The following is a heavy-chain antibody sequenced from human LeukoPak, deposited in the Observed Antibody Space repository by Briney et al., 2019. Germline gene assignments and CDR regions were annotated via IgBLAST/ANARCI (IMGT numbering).Heavy chain of an antibody. CDR3: ARGPPYSNYDFDY. CDR2: INHSGST. J-gene: IGHJ4*02. V-gene: IGHV4-34*01. D-gene: IGHD4-4*01. CDR1: GGSFSGYY. Sequence: SGTLSLTCAVYGGSFSGYYWSWIRQPPGKGLEWIGEINHSGSTNYNPSLKSRVTIPVDTSKNQFSLKLSSVTAADTAVYYCARGPPYSNYDFDYWGQGTLVTVSS.